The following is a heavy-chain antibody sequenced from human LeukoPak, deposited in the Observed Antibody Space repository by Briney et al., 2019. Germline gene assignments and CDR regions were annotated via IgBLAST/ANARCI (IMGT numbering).Heavy chain of an antibody. V-gene: IGHV4-59*08. D-gene: IGHD6-13*01. J-gene: IGHJ5*02. CDR2: IYYGVST. CDR3: ARLLADNWFDP. CDR1: GGSISSYY. Sequence: SETLSLTCTVPGGSISSYYWSWIRQPPGKGLEWIGYIYYGVSTNYNPSLKSRVTISLDTSKKQISLKVRSVTAADTAIYYCARLLADNWFDPWGQGTLVTVSS.